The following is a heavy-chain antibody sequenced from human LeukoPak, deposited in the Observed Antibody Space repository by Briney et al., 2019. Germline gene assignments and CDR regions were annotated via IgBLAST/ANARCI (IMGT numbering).Heavy chain of an antibody. D-gene: IGHD1-26*01. CDR3: ARDGSGIYLDS. Sequence: ASVKVSCKASGYTFTGYYMHWVRQAPGQGLEWMGWISVHSGKTNYARVVQDRVTMTTDIPTSTAYMELRSLRPDDTAVYYCARDGSGIYLDSRGQGTLVTVSS. CDR1: GYTFTGYY. V-gene: IGHV1-18*04. CDR2: ISVHSGKT. J-gene: IGHJ4*02.